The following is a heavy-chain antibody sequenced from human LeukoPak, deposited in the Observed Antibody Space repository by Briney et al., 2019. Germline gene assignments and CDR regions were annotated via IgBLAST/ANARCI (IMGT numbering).Heavy chain of an antibody. CDR3: ATAFNSPFYGEN. D-gene: IGHD2/OR15-2a*01. CDR2: IYSSGST. CDR1: GFTVSSNY. V-gene: IGHV3-53*01. J-gene: IGHJ4*02. Sequence: GGSLRLSRAASGFTVSSNYMSWVRQAPGRGLEWVSVIYSSGSTYYADSVKGCFTISRDNSKNTLYLQMNSLRAEDTAVYYCATAFNSPFYGENWGQGTLVTVSS.